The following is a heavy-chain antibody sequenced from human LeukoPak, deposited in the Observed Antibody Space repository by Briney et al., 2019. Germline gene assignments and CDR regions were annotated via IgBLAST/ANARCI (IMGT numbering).Heavy chain of an antibody. Sequence: SETLSLTCAVYGGSFSGYYWSWIRQPPGKGLEWIGEINHSGSTNYNPSLKSRVTISVDTSKNQFSLKLSSVTAADTAVYYCARGAPGYYGSGSYPSDPWGQGTLVTVSS. D-gene: IGHD3-10*01. CDR2: INHSGST. J-gene: IGHJ5*02. CDR1: GGSFSGYY. V-gene: IGHV4-34*01. CDR3: ARGAPGYYGSGSYPSDP.